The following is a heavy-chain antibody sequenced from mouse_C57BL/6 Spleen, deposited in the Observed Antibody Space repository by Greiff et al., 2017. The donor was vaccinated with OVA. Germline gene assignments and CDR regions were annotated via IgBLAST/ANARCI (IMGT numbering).Heavy chain of an antibody. Sequence: EVHLVESGPGMVKPSQSLSLTCTVTGYSITSGYDWHWIRHFPGNKLEWMGYISYSGSTNYNPSLKSRISITHDTSKNHFFLKLNSVTTEDTATYYCARENYSNGYFDYWGQGTTLTVSS. D-gene: IGHD2-5*01. J-gene: IGHJ2*01. CDR3: ARENYSNGYFDY. CDR2: ISYSGST. V-gene: IGHV3-1*01. CDR1: GYSITSGYD.